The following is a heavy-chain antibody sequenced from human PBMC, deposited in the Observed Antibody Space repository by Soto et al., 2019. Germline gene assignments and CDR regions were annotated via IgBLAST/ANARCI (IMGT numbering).Heavy chain of an antibody. Sequence: QVQLVESGGGVVQPGRSLRLSCAASGFTFSSYAMQWVRQAPGKGLEWVAVISYDGSNKYYADSVKGRFTISRDNSKNTLYLQMNSLRAEDTAVYYCARPDYGSGSYPYYWGQGTLVTVSS. J-gene: IGHJ4*02. D-gene: IGHD3-10*01. CDR3: ARPDYGSGSYPYY. CDR2: ISYDGSNK. V-gene: IGHV3-30-3*01. CDR1: GFTFSSYA.